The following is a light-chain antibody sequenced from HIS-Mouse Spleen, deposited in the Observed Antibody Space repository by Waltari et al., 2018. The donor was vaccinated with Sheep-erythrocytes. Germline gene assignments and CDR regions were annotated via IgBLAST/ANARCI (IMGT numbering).Light chain of an antibody. CDR3: QTWGTGIHVV. J-gene: IGLJ2*01. Sequence: SYELTQPPSVSVSPGQTASITCSGDKLGDKYACWYQQKPGQSPVLVIYQDSKRPSGIPERFSGSNSGAERYLTISSLQSEDEADYYCQTWGTGIHVVFGGGTKLTVL. CDR2: QDS. V-gene: IGLV3-1*01. CDR1: KLGDKY.